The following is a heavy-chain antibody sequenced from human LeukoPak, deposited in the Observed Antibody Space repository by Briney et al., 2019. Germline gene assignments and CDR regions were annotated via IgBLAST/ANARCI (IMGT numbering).Heavy chain of an antibody. CDR1: GFTFSSYA. CDR3: ARAVTFGGVIVRYFDY. J-gene: IGHJ4*02. Sequence: GGSLRLSCAASGFTFSSYAMSWVRQAPGKGLEWVSAISGSGGSTYYADSVKGRFTISRDNSKNTLYLQMGSLRAEDMAVYYCARAVTFGGVIVRYFDYWGQGTLVTVSS. CDR2: ISGSGGST. V-gene: IGHV3-23*01. D-gene: IGHD3-16*02.